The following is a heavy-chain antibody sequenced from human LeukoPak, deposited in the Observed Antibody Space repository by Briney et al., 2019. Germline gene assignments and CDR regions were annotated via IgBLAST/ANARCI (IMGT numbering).Heavy chain of an antibody. Sequence: SETLSLTCTVSGGSISSYYWSWIRQPAGKGLEWIGRIYTSGSTNYNPSLKSRVTISVDTSKNQFSLKLSSVTAADTAVYYCARGVRDFWSGYSYYFDYWGQGTLVTVSS. CDR3: ARGVRDFWSGYSYYFDY. CDR1: GGSISSYY. D-gene: IGHD3-3*01. J-gene: IGHJ4*02. V-gene: IGHV4-4*07. CDR2: IYTSGST.